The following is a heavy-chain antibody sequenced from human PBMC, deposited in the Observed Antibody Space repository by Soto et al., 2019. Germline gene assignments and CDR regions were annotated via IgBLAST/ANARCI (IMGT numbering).Heavy chain of an antibody. Sequence: QVQLVQSGAEVKKPGASVKVSCKASGYTFTSYGISWVRQAPGQGLEWMGWISADNGNTNYVQKLQGRVTMTTDTSTSTAYMELRSLRSDDTAVYYCVRAPMVRGVIKARAPDYWGQGTLVTVSS. CDR3: VRAPMVRGVIKARAPDY. D-gene: IGHD3-10*01. V-gene: IGHV1-18*01. J-gene: IGHJ4*02. CDR2: ISADNGNT. CDR1: GYTFTSYG.